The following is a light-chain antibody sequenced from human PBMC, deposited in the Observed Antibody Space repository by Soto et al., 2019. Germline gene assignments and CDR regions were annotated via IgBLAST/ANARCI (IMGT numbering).Light chain of an antibody. CDR1: QSISSY. V-gene: IGKV1-39*01. Sequence: DIQMTQYQSSLSASVGDRVTITWRECQSISSYLNWYQQKPGKAPKLLIYAASSLQSGVPSRFSGSGSGTDFTLTISSLQPEDFATYYCQQSYSTPPWTFGQGTKVDI. CDR2: AAS. CDR3: QQSYSTPPWT. J-gene: IGKJ1*01.